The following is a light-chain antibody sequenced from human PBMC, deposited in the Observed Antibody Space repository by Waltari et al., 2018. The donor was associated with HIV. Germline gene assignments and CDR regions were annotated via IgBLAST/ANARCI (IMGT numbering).Light chain of an antibody. CDR1: ARDIGRYNY. CDR2: DVN. CDR3: ASYTVNSTGV. V-gene: IGLV2-14*03. J-gene: IGLJ1*01. Sequence: QSALSQPASVSASPGQSVAIPCSGSARDIGRYNYVSWYQQHPDTAPTLMLFDVNNRPSGISDRFSGSKSGTTASLTISTVRSDDEADYYCASYTVNSTGVFGTGTKLSVL.